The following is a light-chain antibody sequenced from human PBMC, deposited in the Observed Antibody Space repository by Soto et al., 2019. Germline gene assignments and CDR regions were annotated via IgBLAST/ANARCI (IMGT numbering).Light chain of an antibody. Sequence: QSALTQPPSASGSPRQSVTISCTGTSSDVGGYNYVSWYQQHPGKAPKLLIYEVSKWPSGVPDRFSGSKSGITASLTVSGLQAEDEADYYCTSYAGSQSWVFGGGTKLTVL. CDR2: EVS. CDR3: TSYAGSQSWV. CDR1: SSDVGGYNY. J-gene: IGLJ3*02. V-gene: IGLV2-8*01.